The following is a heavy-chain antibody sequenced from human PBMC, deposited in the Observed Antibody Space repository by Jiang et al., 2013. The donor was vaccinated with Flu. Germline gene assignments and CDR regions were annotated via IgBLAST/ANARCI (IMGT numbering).Heavy chain of an antibody. J-gene: IGHJ4*02. CDR3: ARRRRITMVRGVIGPFDY. CDR2: IYPGDSDT. D-gene: IGHD3-10*01. Sequence: SGAEVKKPGESLKISCKGSGYSFTSYWIGWVRQMPGKGLEWMGIIYPGDSDTRYSPSFQGQVTISADKSISTAYLQWSSLKASDTAMYYCARRRRITMVRGVIGPFDYWGPGNAGHRLL. CDR1: GYSFTSYW. V-gene: IGHV5-51*01.